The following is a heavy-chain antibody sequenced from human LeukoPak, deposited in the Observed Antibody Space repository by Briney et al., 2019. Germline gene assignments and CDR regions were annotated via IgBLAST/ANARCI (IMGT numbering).Heavy chain of an antibody. Sequence: GGSLRLSCAASGFTFSSYWMHWVRQAPGKGLVWVSRINSDGSSTSYADSVKGRFTISRDNAKNTLYLQMNSLRAEDTAVYYCARARLGYCTNGVCFFDWWGQGTLVTVSS. V-gene: IGHV3-74*01. CDR2: INSDGSST. D-gene: IGHD2-8*01. CDR1: GFTFSSYW. CDR3: ARARLGYCTNGVCFFDW. J-gene: IGHJ4*02.